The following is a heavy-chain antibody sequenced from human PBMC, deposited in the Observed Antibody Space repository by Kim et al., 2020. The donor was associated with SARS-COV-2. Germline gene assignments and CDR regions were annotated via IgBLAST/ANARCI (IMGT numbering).Heavy chain of an antibody. D-gene: IGHD6-19*01. Sequence: SVKVSCKASGGTFSSYAISWVRQAPGQGLEWMGRIIPILGIANYAQKFQGRVTITADKSTSTAYMELSSLRSEDTAVYYCAREAKWLGREYFDYWGQGTLVTVSS. CDR3: AREAKWLGREYFDY. V-gene: IGHV1-69*04. J-gene: IGHJ4*02. CDR1: GGTFSSYA. CDR2: IIPILGIA.